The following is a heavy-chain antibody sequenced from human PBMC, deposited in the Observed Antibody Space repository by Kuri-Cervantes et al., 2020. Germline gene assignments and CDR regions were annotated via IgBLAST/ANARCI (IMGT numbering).Heavy chain of an antibody. D-gene: IGHD3-9*01. Sequence: GGSLRLSCAASGFTFSSYGMHWVRQAPGKGPEWVAVISYDGSNKYYADSVKGRFTISRDNSKNTLYLQMNSLRAEDTAVYYCARDHNFEIILTGYYKPDYYGMDVWGQGTTVTVSS. J-gene: IGHJ6*02. V-gene: IGHV3-30*19. CDR3: ARDHNFEIILTGYYKPDYYGMDV. CDR2: ISYDGSNK. CDR1: GFTFSSYG.